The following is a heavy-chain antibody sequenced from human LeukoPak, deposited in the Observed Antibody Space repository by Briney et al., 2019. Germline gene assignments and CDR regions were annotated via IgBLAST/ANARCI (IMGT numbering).Heavy chain of an antibody. J-gene: IGHJ6*03. V-gene: IGHV3-13*01. CDR2: IGTAGDT. Sequence: GGSLRLSCAASGFTFSSYDMHWVRQATGKGLEWVSAIGTAGDTYYPGSVKGRFTISRENAKNSLYLQMNSLRAGDTAVYYCARATRLSPYYYYYMDVWGQGTLVTVSS. CDR1: GFTFSSYD. D-gene: IGHD2-2*01. CDR3: ARATRLSPYYYYYMDV.